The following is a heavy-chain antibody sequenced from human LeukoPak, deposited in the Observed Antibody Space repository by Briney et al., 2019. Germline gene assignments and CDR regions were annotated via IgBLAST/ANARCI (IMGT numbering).Heavy chain of an antibody. CDR1: GGSISSYY. J-gene: IGHJ4*02. V-gene: IGHV4-59*08. CDR2: IYYSGST. CDR3: ARQGSSSWSSDYFDY. Sequence: SETLSLTCTVSGGSISSYYWSWIRQPPGKGLEWIGYIYYSGSTNYNPSLKSRVTISVDTSKNQFSLKLSSVTAADTAVYYCARQGSSSWSSDYFDYWGQGTLVTVSS. D-gene: IGHD6-13*01.